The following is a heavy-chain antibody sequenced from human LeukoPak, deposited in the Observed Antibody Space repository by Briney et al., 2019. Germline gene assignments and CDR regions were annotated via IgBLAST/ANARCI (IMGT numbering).Heavy chain of an antibody. CDR2: MNPNSGST. CDR1: GYTFTSYD. Sequence: ASVKVSCKASGYTFTSYDINWVRQAPGQGLEWMGLMNPNSGSTGYAQKYQGRGTMTRNTSISTAYMVLSSLRSEDAAVYYCARRARLTSYYYYMDVWGKGTTVTVSS. J-gene: IGHJ6*03. V-gene: IGHV1-8*01. D-gene: IGHD4-11*01. CDR3: ARRARLTSYYYYMDV.